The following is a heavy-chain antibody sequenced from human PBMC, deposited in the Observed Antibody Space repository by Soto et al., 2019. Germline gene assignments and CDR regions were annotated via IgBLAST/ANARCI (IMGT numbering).Heavy chain of an antibody. CDR1: GGSFSGYY. J-gene: IGHJ4*02. V-gene: IGHV4-34*01. CDR3: ARDKITGLFDY. CDR2: INHSGST. D-gene: IGHD2-8*02. Sequence: QVQLQQWGAGLLKPSETLSLTCAVYGGSFSGYYLTWIRQPPVTGLEWIGEINHSGSTNYNPSLKSRVTISVDTSKNQFSLKLTSVTAADTAVYYCARDKITGLFDYWGQGTLVTVSS.